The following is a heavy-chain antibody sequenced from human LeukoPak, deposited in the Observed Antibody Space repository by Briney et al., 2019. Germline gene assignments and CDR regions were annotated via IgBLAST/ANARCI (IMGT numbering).Heavy chain of an antibody. J-gene: IGHJ5*02. V-gene: IGHV4-61*02. D-gene: IGHD2-15*01. CDR3: ARAWGYCSGGSCGFDP. CDR2: IYTSGST. CDR1: GGSISSGSYY. Sequence: PSQTLSLTCTVSGGSISSGSYYWSWIRQPAGKGLEWIGRIYTSGSTNYNPSLKSRVTISVDTSKNQFSLKLSSVTAADTAVYYCARAWGYCSGGSCGFDPWGQGTLVTVSS.